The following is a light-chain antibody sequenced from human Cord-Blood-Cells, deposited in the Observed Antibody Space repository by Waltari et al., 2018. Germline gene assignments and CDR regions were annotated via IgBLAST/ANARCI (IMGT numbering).Light chain of an antibody. J-gene: IGKJ5*01. Sequence: DIQMTQSPSSMSASVGDRVTITCRASQGISNYLAWYQQKPGKGPKLLIYAASTLQSGVPSRFSGSGSGTDFTLTISSLQPEDVATYYCQKYNSAITFGQGTRLEIK. CDR3: QKYNSAIT. V-gene: IGKV1-27*01. CDR2: AAS. CDR1: QGISNY.